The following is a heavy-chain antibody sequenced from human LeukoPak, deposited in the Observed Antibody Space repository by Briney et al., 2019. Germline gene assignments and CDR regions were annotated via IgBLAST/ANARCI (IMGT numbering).Heavy chain of an antibody. D-gene: IGHD6-19*01. V-gene: IGHV1-2*02. J-gene: IGHJ5*02. CDR1: GDTFTGYY. Sequence: ASLKVSCKASGDTFTGYYMHWVRQAPGQGLEWMGWINPNSGGTNYAQKFQGRVTMTRDTSISTAYMELSRLRSDDTAVYYCARVIAVAGNWFDPWGQGTLVTVSS. CDR2: INPNSGGT. CDR3: ARVIAVAGNWFDP.